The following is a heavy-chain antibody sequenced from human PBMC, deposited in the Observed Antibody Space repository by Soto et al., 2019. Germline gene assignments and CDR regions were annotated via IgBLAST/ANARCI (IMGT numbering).Heavy chain of an antibody. Sequence: SETLSLTCSMSGGSITSHLLTWIRQPPGKGLEWIGYILYTGNTKYNPSLTGRVTISADTSKKQFALKLTSVTAADTAVYFCARSYSGYDLTHLEDPYYYGMDVWGRGTTVTVSS. D-gene: IGHD5-12*01. CDR1: GGSITSHL. CDR3: ARSYSGYDLTHLEDPYYYGMDV. J-gene: IGHJ6*02. CDR2: ILYTGNT. V-gene: IGHV4-59*11.